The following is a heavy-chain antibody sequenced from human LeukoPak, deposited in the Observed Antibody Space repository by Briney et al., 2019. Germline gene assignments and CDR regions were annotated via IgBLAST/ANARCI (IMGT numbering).Heavy chain of an antibody. J-gene: IGHJ4*02. CDR2: INPSGGST. V-gene: IGHV1-46*01. CDR1: GYTFTSYY. D-gene: IGHD5-24*01. Sequence: ASVTVSCKASGYTFTSYYMHWVRQAPGQGLEWMGIINPSGGSTSYAQKFQGRVTMTRDTSTSTVYMELSSLRSEDTAVYYCARALPGGDGYNAFGYWGQGTLVTVSS. CDR3: ARALPGGDGYNAFGY.